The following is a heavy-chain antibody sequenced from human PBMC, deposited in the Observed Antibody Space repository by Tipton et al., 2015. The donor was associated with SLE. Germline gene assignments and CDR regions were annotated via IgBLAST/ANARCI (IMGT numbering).Heavy chain of an antibody. J-gene: IGHJ5*02. CDR1: GGSLSGFY. V-gene: IGHV4-34*09. CDR3: ARGLLVVPAAMGGWFDP. Sequence: LRLSCDVNGGSLSGFYWNWIRQPPGKGLEWIGEIYYSGSTYYNPSLKSRVTISVDTSKNQFSLKLSSVTAADTAVYYCARGLLVVPAAMGGWFDPWGQGTLVTVSS. D-gene: IGHD2-2*01. CDR2: IYYSGST.